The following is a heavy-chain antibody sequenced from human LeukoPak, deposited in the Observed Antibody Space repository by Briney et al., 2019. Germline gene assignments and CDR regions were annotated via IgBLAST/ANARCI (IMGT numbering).Heavy chain of an antibody. CDR2: ISYDGSNK. J-gene: IGHJ6*02. V-gene: IGHV3-30*18. D-gene: IGHD2-15*01. Sequence: PGGSLRLSCAASGFTFSSYGMHWVRQAPGKGLEWVAVISYDGSNKYYADSVKGRFTISRDNSKNTLYLQMNSLRAEDTAVYYCAKGLLIGYCSSGSCYSSRYYGMDVWGQGTTVTVSS. CDR3: AKGLLIGYCSSGSCYSSRYYGMDV. CDR1: GFTFSSYG.